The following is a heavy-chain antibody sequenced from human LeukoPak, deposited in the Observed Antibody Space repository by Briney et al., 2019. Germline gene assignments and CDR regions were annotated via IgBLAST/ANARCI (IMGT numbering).Heavy chain of an antibody. Sequence: PGGSLRLSCAASGFTFSSYSMNWVRQAPGKGLEWVSSISSSSSYIYYVDSVKGRFTISRDNAKNSLYLQMNSLRAEDTALYHCARGYQLLPVDYWGQGTLVTVSS. CDR2: ISSSSSYI. CDR1: GFTFSSYS. J-gene: IGHJ4*02. CDR3: ARGYQLLPVDY. D-gene: IGHD2-2*01. V-gene: IGHV3-21*04.